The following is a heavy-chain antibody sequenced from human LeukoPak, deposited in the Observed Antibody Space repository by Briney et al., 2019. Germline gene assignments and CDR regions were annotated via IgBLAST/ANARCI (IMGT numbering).Heavy chain of an antibody. D-gene: IGHD3-10*01. CDR1: GYTFTSYG. CDR3: ARDSVLRWFRGGWFDP. CDR2: ISAYNGNT. V-gene: IGHV1-18*01. J-gene: IGHJ5*02. Sequence: ASVKVCCKASGYTFTSYGVSWVRQAPGQGLEWMGWISAYNGNTNYAQKLQGRVTMTTDTSTSTAYMELRSLRSDDTAVYYCARDSVLRWFRGGWFDPWGQGTLVTVSS.